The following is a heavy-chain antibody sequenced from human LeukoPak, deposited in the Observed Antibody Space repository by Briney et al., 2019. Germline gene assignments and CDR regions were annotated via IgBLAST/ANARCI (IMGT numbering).Heavy chain of an antibody. CDR2: INPTSGGE. Sequence: VSVKVSCKPSRYTFTGYFMHWVGQAPGQGLAWMGWINPTSGGEKYPLKLQGRVPQTRDTSIRPAYMELSSLSCDDPAGDYLARYRPRVRGVDYYGMDVWGQGTTITVSS. D-gene: IGHD3-10*01. CDR3: ARYRPRVRGVDYYGMDV. V-gene: IGHV1-2*02. J-gene: IGHJ6*02. CDR1: RYTFTGYF.